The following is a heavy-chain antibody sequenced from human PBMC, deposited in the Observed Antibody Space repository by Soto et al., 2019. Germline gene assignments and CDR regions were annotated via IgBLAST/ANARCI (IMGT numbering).Heavy chain of an antibody. Sequence: SETLSLTCTVSGGSISSSSYYWGWIRQPPGKGLEWIGSIYYSGSTYYNPSLKSRVTISVDTSKNQFSLKLSSVTAADTAVYYCARRQYCSSTSCYADNWFDPWGQGTLVTVSS. CDR1: GGSISSSSYY. CDR3: ARRQYCSSTSCYADNWFDP. J-gene: IGHJ5*02. CDR2: IYYSGST. D-gene: IGHD2-2*01. V-gene: IGHV4-39*01.